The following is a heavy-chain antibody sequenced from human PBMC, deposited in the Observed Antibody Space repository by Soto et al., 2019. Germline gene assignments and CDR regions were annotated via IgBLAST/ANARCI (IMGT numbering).Heavy chain of an antibody. D-gene: IGHD3-10*01. Sequence: QVQLQESGPGLVKPSQTLSLTCTVSGGSISSGGDYWSWIRQHPGKGLEWIGYIYYSGSTYYNPSLKSRVTVLVDTSKNQFSLKVSSVTAADMAIYYCARGRYFGSGSFIFDPWGQGSLVTVSS. J-gene: IGHJ5*02. CDR2: IYYSGST. V-gene: IGHV4-31*03. CDR1: GGSISSGGDY. CDR3: ARGRYFGSGSFIFDP.